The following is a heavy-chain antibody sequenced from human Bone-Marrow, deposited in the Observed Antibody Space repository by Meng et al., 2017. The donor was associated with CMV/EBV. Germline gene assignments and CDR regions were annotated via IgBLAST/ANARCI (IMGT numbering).Heavy chain of an antibody. J-gene: IGHJ4*02. Sequence: AASGFTFSNAWMNWVRQAPGQGLEWVGRIKSNIDGETTESAAPVKGRLIISRDDSKNTLYLQMNSLKTEDTAVYYCATEGSGWYFDYWGLGVLVTVSS. CDR2: IKSNIDGETT. V-gene: IGHV3-15*07. D-gene: IGHD6-19*01. CDR3: ATEGSGWYFDY. CDR1: GFTFSNAW.